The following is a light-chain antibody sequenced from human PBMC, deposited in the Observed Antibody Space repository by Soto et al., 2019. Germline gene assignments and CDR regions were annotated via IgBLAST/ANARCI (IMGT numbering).Light chain of an antibody. J-gene: IGKJ1*01. V-gene: IGKV3-20*01. CDR3: QQYGTSPPT. Sequence: EIVLTQSPGTLSLSPGERATLSCRANQSVSSSYLAWYQQKRGQAPRLLIYGASNRAAGFPDRFSGSGSGTDFTLTISRLEPEDFAVYYCQQYGTSPPTFGQGTKVDIK. CDR2: GAS. CDR1: QSVSSSY.